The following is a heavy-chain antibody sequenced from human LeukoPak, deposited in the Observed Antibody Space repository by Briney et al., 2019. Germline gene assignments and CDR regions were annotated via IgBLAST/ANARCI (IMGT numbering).Heavy chain of an antibody. CDR3: AKDLAIMITFGGVIRDY. J-gene: IGHJ4*02. Sequence: GGSLRLSCAASGFTFSSYSMNWVRQAPGKGLEWVSPISSSSSYIYYADSVKGRFTISRDNAKNSLYLQMNSLRAEDTAVYYCAKDLAIMITFGGVIRDYWGQGTLVTVSS. V-gene: IGHV3-21*04. CDR1: GFTFSSYS. D-gene: IGHD3-16*02. CDR2: ISSSSSYI.